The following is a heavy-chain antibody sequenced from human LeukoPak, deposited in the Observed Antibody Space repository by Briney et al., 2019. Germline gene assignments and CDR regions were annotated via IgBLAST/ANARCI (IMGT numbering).Heavy chain of an antibody. J-gene: IGHJ4*02. CDR1: VSTFTSYY. Sequence: ASVKVSCKASVSTFTSYYMHWVRQAPGQGLEWMGIISPSGDSTSYAQKFQGRVTMTRDSSTSTVHMDLSSLRSEDTAVYYCARDGGSFNSDFWGQGTLVTVSS. CDR2: ISPSGDST. V-gene: IGHV1-46*01. CDR3: ARDGGSFNSDF. D-gene: IGHD1-26*01.